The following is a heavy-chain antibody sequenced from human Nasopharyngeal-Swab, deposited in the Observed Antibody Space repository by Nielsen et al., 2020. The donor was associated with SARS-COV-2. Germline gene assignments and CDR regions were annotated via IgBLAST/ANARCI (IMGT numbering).Heavy chain of an antibody. Sequence: SETLSLTCTVPGGSISGYYWSWIRQPPGKGLEWIGHIFYSGSTTYNPSSRSRVTISVDTSKNQFSLRLSSVTAADTAVYFCARRGNSYGGNWFDSWGLGSLVVVSS. D-gene: IGHD2/OR15-2a*01. J-gene: IGHJ5*01. V-gene: IGHV4-59*01. CDR1: GGSISGYY. CDR3: ARRGNSYGGNWFDS. CDR2: IFYSGST.